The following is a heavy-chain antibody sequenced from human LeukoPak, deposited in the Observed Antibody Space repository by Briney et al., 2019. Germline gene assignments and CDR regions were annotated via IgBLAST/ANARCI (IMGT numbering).Heavy chain of an antibody. Sequence: GGSLRLSCAASGFTFSSYSMNWVRQAPGKGLEWVSSISSSSSYIYYAGSVKGRFTISRDNAKNSLYLQMNSLRAEDTAVYYCARGLRDGYNPYDYWGQGTLVTVSS. V-gene: IGHV3-21*01. CDR3: ARGLRDGYNPYDY. CDR1: GFTFSSYS. D-gene: IGHD5-24*01. CDR2: ISSSSSYI. J-gene: IGHJ4*02.